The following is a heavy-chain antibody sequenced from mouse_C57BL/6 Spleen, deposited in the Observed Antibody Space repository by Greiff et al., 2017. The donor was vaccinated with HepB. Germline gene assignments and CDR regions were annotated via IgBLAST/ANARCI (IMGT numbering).Heavy chain of an antibody. CDR3: ARGDYSNYGPFAY. CDR1: GYTFTDYN. V-gene: IGHV1-22*01. D-gene: IGHD2-5*01. J-gene: IGHJ3*01. Sequence: VQLQQSGPELVKPGASVKMSCKASGYTFTDYNMHWVKQSHGKSLEWIGYINPNNGGTSYNQKFKGKATLTVNKSSSTAYIELRSLTSEDSAVYYGARGDYSNYGPFAYWGQGTLVTVSA. CDR2: INPNNGGT.